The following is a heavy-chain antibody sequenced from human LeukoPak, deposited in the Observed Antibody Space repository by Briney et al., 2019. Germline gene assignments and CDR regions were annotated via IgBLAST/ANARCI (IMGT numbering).Heavy chain of an antibody. D-gene: IGHD6-13*01. Sequence: RTSETLSLTCIVSGGSISSYHWSWIRQPPGKGLEWIGYIYYSGSSNYNPSLKSRVTISVDTSKNQFSLKLSSVTAADTAVYYCARGLMMAVAGRGEFHYWGQGTLVTVSS. CDR3: ARGLMMAVAGRGEFHY. V-gene: IGHV4-59*01. J-gene: IGHJ4*02. CDR1: GGSISSYH. CDR2: IYYSGSS.